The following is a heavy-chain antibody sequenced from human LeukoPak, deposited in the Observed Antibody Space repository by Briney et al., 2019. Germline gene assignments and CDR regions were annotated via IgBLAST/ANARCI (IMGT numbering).Heavy chain of an antibody. CDR1: GGSISSYY. CDR2: IYYSGST. J-gene: IGHJ4*02. D-gene: IGHD3-22*01. CDR3: ARHGPHTYYYDGGTDYFDY. V-gene: IGHV4-59*08. Sequence: SETLSLTCTVSGGSISSYYWSWIRQPPGKGLEWIGYIYYSGSTNYNPSLKSRVTISVDTSKNQFSLKLSSVTAADTAVYYCARHGPHTYYYDGGTDYFDYWGQGTLVTVSS.